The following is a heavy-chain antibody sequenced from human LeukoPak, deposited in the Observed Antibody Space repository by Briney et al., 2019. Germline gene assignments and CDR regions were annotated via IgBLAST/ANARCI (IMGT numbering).Heavy chain of an antibody. Sequence: SETLSLTCAVSGDSFSSHHWTWIRQPPGRGLEWIGYISYIGTTNYNPSLKSRVTSSIDTSKNQFSLKLSSVTTADTAVYYCARDLVTVTKGFDIWGLGTMVSVSS. CDR2: ISYIGTT. CDR1: GDSFSSHH. V-gene: IGHV4-59*11. CDR3: ARDLVTVTKGFDI. J-gene: IGHJ3*02. D-gene: IGHD4-17*01.